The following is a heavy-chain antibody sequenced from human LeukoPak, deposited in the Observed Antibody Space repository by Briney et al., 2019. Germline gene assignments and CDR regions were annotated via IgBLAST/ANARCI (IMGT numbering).Heavy chain of an antibody. D-gene: IGHD3-3*01. J-gene: IGHJ4*02. V-gene: IGHV4-39*01. Sequence: KPSETLSLTCTVSGGSISSSRYYWGWIPQPPRKGLEWIGSIYYSGSTYYNPSLKSRVTISVDTSKNQFSLKLSSVTAADTAVYYCASITIFGVVPNPSDYWGQGTLVTVSS. CDR2: IYYSGST. CDR1: GGSISSSRYY. CDR3: ASITIFGVVPNPSDY.